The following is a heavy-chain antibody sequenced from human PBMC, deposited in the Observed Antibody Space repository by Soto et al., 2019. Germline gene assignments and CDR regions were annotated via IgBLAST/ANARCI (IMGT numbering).Heavy chain of an antibody. CDR3: AAGDCSGGACFSLDP. D-gene: IGHD2-15*01. CDR2: IWYDGSNR. J-gene: IGHJ5*02. V-gene: IGHV3-33*01. CDR1: GFTFSSHG. Sequence: QVQLEESGGGVVQPGRSLRLSCAASGFTFSSHGMHWVRQAPGKGLEWVAVIWYDGSNRNYADSVKGRFTIFRDNSKNMVFLQMNSLRVEDTAVYYCAAGDCSGGACFSLDPWGQGTMVTVSS.